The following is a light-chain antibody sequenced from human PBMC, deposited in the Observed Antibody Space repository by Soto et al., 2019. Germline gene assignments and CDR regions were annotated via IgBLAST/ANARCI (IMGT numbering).Light chain of an antibody. CDR1: QSISRY. V-gene: IGKV1-39*01. CDR3: QQSYSTPPT. CDR2: AAF. J-gene: IGKJ2*01. Sequence: DIQMTQSPSSLSASVGDRVTITCRASQSISRYLNWYQLKPGKAPNLLIYAAFSLQGGVPSRFSGSGSGTDFTLTISSLQPEDFETYYCQQSYSTPPTFGQGTNLEIK.